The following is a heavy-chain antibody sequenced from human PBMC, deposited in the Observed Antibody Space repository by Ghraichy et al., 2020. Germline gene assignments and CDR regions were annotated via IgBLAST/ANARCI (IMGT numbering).Heavy chain of an antibody. CDR2: ISGSGGST. CDR1: GFTFSSYA. Sequence: ESLNISCAASGFTFSSYAMSWVRQAPGKGLEWVSAISGSGGSTYYADSVKGRFTISRDNSKNTLYLQMNSLRAEDTAVYYCAKGVAAAGSYYFDYWGQGTLVTVSS. J-gene: IGHJ4*02. CDR3: AKGVAAAGSYYFDY. V-gene: IGHV3-23*01. D-gene: IGHD6-13*01.